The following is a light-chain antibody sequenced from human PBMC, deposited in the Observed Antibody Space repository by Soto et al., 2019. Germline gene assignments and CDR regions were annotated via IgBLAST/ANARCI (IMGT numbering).Light chain of an antibody. Sequence: QSALTQPASVSGSPGQSITISCTGTSSDVGNYNLVSWYQQHPGKAPKLIIYEGAKRPSGVSDRFSGSKSGNTASLTISGLQAEDEADYYCCSYAGSSTFVAFGGGTQLTVL. CDR2: EGA. J-gene: IGLJ2*01. V-gene: IGLV2-23*03. CDR1: SSDVGNYNL. CDR3: CSYAGSSTFVA.